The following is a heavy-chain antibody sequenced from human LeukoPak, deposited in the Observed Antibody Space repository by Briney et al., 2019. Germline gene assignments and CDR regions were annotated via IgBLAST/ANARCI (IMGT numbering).Heavy chain of an antibody. CDR3: AKDTTPYY. J-gene: IGHJ4*02. CDR2: ISGNGGST. V-gene: IGHV3-23*01. CDR1: GLTFSSFA. D-gene: IGHD1-26*01. Sequence: PGGSLRLSCAASGLTFSSFAMTWVRQAPGKGLEWVSGISGNGGSTYYADSVKGRFTISRDNSKNTIYLQMYSLRDEDTAVYYCAKDTTPYYWGQGTLVTVSS.